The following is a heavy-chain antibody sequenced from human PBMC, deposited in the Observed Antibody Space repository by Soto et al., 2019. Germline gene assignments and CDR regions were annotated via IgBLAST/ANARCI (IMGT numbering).Heavy chain of an antibody. V-gene: IGHV5-51*03. CDR2: IYPGDSDT. D-gene: IGHD2-2*01. CDR3: AKSIVGGYCSSTSCYELVLQGWFDP. J-gene: IGHJ5*02. Sequence: EVQLVQSGAEVKKPGESLKISCKGSGYSFTGYWIGWVRQMPGKGLEWMGIIYPGDSDTRYSPPFQGQVTISADKSISNAYTQWSSLKASDTAMYYCAKSIVGGYCSSTSCYELVLQGWFDPWGQGTLVTAAS. CDR1: GYSFTGYW.